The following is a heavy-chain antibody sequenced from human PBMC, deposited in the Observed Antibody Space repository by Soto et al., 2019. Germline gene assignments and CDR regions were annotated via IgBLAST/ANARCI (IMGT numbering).Heavy chain of an antibody. J-gene: IGHJ4*02. V-gene: IGHV4-61*08. CDR2: IYYSGST. CDR3: AREVRYITGTALYGGNSLGFDY. CDR1: GGSIRTGGYY. D-gene: IGHD1-7*01. Sequence: PSETLSLTCTVSGGSIRTGGYYWSWIRQPPGKGLEWIGYIYYSGSTNYNPSLKSRVTISVDTSKNQFSLKLSSVTAADTAVYYCAREVRYITGTALYGGNSLGFDYWGQGTLVTVSS.